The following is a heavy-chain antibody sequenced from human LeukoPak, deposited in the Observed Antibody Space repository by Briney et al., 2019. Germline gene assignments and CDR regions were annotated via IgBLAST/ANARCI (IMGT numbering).Heavy chain of an antibody. V-gene: IGHV1-18*01. CDR2: ISTYNGNT. CDR3: ARVRYYDSSGYYLDY. D-gene: IGHD3-22*01. Sequence: ASVKVSCKASGYTFISYGISWVRQAPGQGLEWMGWISTYNGNTNYAQKLQGRVTMTTDTSTSTAYMELRSLRSDDTAVYYCARVRYYDSSGYYLDYWGQGTLVTVSS. CDR1: GYTFISYG. J-gene: IGHJ4*02.